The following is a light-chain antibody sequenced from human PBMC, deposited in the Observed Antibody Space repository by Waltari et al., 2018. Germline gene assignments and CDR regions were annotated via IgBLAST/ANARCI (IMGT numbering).Light chain of an antibody. V-gene: IGKV1-33*01. CDR3: QQYGSHPPYA. J-gene: IGKJ2*01. CDR1: QDISKY. Sequence: DLQLTQPPSSLSAYVGDSVTITRPASQDISKYLNWYQQKPGNAPMLLIYDASNLQTGVPSGFSGSGSGTHVTFTISSLQPEDIATYYCQQYGSHPPYAFGQGTKLEIK. CDR2: DAS.